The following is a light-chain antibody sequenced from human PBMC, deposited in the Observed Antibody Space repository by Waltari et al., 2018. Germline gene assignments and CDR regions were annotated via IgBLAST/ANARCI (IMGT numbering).Light chain of an antibody. J-gene: IGKJ2*01. CDR2: WAS. CDR3: QQYYDTPYT. V-gene: IGKV4-1*01. Sequence: DIVMTQSPDSLAASLGERAAINCEYSQSVLYSSNNKNYLAWYQQKPGQPPKLLIYWASTRGSGVPDRFSGSGSGTDFTLTISSLQAEDVAVYYCQQYYDTPYTFGQGTKLEIK. CDR1: QSVLYSSNNKNY.